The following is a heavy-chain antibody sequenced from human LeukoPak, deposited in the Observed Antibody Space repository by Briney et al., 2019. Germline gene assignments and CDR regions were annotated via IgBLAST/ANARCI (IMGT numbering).Heavy chain of an antibody. D-gene: IGHD3-16*01. CDR2: MNQGGSAK. V-gene: IGHV3-7*01. CDR3: ATYTHWVAGDV. Sequence: PGGSLRLSCAASGFTFSDSWMSWVRQAPGKGLEWVANMNQGGSAKGYVDSVKGRFTISRDNARNSLYLQMSSLRPEDTAVYYCATYTHWVAGDVWGQGTTVTVSS. CDR1: GFTFSDSW. J-gene: IGHJ6*02.